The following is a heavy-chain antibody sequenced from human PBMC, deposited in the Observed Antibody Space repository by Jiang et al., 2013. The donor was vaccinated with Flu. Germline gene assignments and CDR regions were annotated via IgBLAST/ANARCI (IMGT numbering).Heavy chain of an antibody. D-gene: IGHD6-13*01. V-gene: IGHV1-46*01. Sequence: EWMGIINPSGGSTSYAQKFQGRVTMTRDTSTSTVYMELSSLRSEDTAVYYCARARSSWYQDVWGQGTTVTVSS. CDR3: ARARSSWYQDV. J-gene: IGHJ6*02. CDR2: INPSGGST.